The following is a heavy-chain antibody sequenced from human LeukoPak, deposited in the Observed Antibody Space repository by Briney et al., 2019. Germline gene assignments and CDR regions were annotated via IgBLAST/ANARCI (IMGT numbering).Heavy chain of an antibody. CDR1: DGSITNYF. V-gene: IGHV4-59*08. D-gene: IGHD2-8*01. CDR2: IYYTGMT. J-gene: IGHJ4*02. Sequence: PSETLSLTCTVPDGSITNYFWSWIRQPPGKGLEWIGYIYYTGMTNSSPSLKSRVTISMDTSKNQFSLNLRSVTAADTAIYYCACNGRMVIMSKFSTGIDQWGQGTLATVSS. CDR3: ACNGRMVIMSKFSTGIDQ.